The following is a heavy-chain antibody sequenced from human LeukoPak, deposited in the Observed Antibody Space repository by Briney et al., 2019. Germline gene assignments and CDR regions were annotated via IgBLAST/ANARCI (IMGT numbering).Heavy chain of an antibody. CDR1: GFTFSSYE. V-gene: IGHV3-48*03. D-gene: IGHD1-20*01. Sequence: TGGSLRLSCAASGFTFSSYEMNWVRQAPGKGLEWVSYISSSGSTIYYADSVKGRFTVSRDNAKSSLCLQMNSLRAEDTALYYCARAYGKWNDVYFYAFDLWGQGTMVTVSS. CDR3: ARAYGKWNDVYFYAFDL. CDR2: ISSSGSTI. J-gene: IGHJ3*01.